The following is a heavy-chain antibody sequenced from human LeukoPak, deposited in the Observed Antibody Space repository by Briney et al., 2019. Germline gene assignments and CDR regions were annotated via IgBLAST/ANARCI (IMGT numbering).Heavy chain of an antibody. D-gene: IGHD6-19*01. CDR1: GFSFSSFA. CDR3: AKRITVAAGIYFDS. J-gene: IGHJ4*02. CDR2: IYGGGANT. Sequence: QPGGSLRLSCVGSGFSFSSFAMTWVRQAPGKGLEWVSTIYGGGANTFYADSVKGRFTISRDDSKNMQFLEMDSLRPEDTAVYFCAKRITVAAGIYFDSWGQGTLVTVSS. V-gene: IGHV3-23*01.